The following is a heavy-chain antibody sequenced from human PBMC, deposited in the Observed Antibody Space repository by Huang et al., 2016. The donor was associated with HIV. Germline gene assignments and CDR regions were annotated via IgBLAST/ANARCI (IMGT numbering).Heavy chain of an antibody. J-gene: IGHJ3*01. CDR1: GFTFSTCA. CDR3: AKGGGASPRLHAFDV. V-gene: IGHV3-23*01. D-gene: IGHD5-18*01. CDR2: IRGRGGGT. Sequence: EVQLLESGGGLVQPGGSLRLSCGDSGFTFSTCAMSWVRQAPGEGLEGGTGIRGRGGGTYHADSLKGPFTIARDNSNNTLYLQMNSLGVEDTAVYYCAKGGGASPRLHAFDVWGQGTMVTVSS.